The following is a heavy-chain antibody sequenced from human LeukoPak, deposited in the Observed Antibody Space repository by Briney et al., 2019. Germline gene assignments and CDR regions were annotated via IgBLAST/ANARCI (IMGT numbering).Heavy chain of an antibody. J-gene: IGHJ6*02. D-gene: IGHD3-10*01. CDR2: IYSGGST. CDR1: GFTVSSNY. V-gene: IGHV3-53*01. CDR3: ATSYGSGSYSPSYGMDV. Sequence: PGGSLRLSCAASGFTVSSNYMSWVRQAPGKGLEWVSVIYSGGSTYYADSVKGRFTISRDNSKNTLYLQMNSLRAEDTAVYYCATSYGSGSYSPSYGMDVWGQGTTVTVSS.